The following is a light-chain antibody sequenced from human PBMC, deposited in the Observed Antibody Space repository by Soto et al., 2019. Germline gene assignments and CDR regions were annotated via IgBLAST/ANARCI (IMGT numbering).Light chain of an antibody. Sequence: IVMTQSTATLSVSPGERATLSWRASQPLNLNYLAWYQQKPGQAPRLLIYDASSRATGTPDRFSGTGSATDFTLTISRLEPEDFAVYYCHQYYRTPRTFGQGTKVDIK. CDR2: DAS. CDR1: QPLNLNY. J-gene: IGKJ1*01. CDR3: HQYYRTPRT. V-gene: IGKV3-20*01.